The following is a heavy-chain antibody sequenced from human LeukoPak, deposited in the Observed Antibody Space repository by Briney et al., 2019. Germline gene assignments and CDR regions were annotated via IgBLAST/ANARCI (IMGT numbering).Heavy chain of an antibody. CDR3: VIVKSYPYYFDY. D-gene: IGHD3-10*01. CDR1: GYTFTSYY. Sequence: ASVKVSCKASGYTFTSYYMHWVRQAPGQGLEWMGIINPSGGSTSYAQKFQGRVTMTRDMSTSTVYMELSSLRSDDTAVYYCVIVKSYPYYFDYWGQGTLVTVSS. CDR2: INPSGGST. J-gene: IGHJ4*02. V-gene: IGHV1-46*01.